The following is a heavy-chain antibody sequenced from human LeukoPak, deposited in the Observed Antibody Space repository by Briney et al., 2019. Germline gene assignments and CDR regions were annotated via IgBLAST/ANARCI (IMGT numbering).Heavy chain of an antibody. Sequence: ASVKVSRKASGYTFTGYYMHWGRQAPGQGVEWMGWINPNSGGTNYQGRVTMTRDTSISTAYMELSRLRSDDTAVYYCARPTYDSSDYEYFQHWGQGTLVTVSS. CDR1: GYTFTGYY. V-gene: IGHV1-2*02. D-gene: IGHD3-22*01. CDR2: INPNSGGT. J-gene: IGHJ1*01. CDR3: ARPTYDSSDYEYFQH.